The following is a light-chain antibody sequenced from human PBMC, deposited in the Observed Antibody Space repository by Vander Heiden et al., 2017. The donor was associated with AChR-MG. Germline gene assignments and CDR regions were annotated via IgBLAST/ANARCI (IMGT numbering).Light chain of an antibody. J-gene: IGKJ5*01. Sequence: DIVMTQSPDSLAVSLGERATINCKSSQSVLYSSNNKNYLAWYQQKPGQPPKLLIYWASTRESGVPDRFSGSGSGTDFTLTIRSLQAEDVAVYYCQQYYSISITFGQGTRLEIK. CDR1: QSVLYSSNNKNY. V-gene: IGKV4-1*01. CDR2: WAS. CDR3: QQYYSISIT.